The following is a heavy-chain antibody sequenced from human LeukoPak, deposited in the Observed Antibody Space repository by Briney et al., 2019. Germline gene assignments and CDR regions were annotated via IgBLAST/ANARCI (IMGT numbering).Heavy chain of an antibody. CDR2: IITYNGNT. CDR1: GYTFTGHY. V-gene: IGHV1-18*04. Sequence: ASVKVSCKASGYTFTGHYMHWVRQAPGQGLEWMGYIITYNGNTNYAQKLQGRVTMTTDTSTSTAYMELRSLRSDDTAVYYCARDTKRSRARWENLGFDPWGQGTLVTVSS. CDR3: ARDTKRSRARWENLGFDP. D-gene: IGHD1-26*01. J-gene: IGHJ5*02.